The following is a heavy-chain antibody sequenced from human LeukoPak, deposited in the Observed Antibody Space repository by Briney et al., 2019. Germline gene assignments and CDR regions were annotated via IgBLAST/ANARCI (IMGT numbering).Heavy chain of an antibody. CDR2: ISYDGRDQ. J-gene: IGHJ4*02. CDR1: GFSLRGYA. CDR3: ARIGLGVSFGSGFDY. D-gene: IGHD3-10*01. Sequence: GRSLRLSCVASGFSLRGYAMHWVRQAPGKGGLEWVTMISYDGRDQYYADSVKGRFTISRDDSKNTLFQQMNSLRVEDTAMYHCARIGLGVSFGSGFDYWGQGTLVTVTS. V-gene: IGHV3-30-3*01.